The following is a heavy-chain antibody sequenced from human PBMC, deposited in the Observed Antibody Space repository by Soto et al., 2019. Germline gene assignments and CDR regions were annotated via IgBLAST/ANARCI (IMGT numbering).Heavy chain of an antibody. J-gene: IGHJ4*02. V-gene: IGHV4-4*02. Sequence: QVQLQESGPGLVQPSGTLSLTCAVSGGSISSSTWWTWVRQPPTKGLEWIGQIYHTGSTNYNPPLKGRVTMSIDKSKNQFSLRLSSVTAADTAVYYCARGGDYRFDYWGQGTLVTVSS. CDR3: ARGGDYRFDY. CDR2: IYHTGST. CDR1: GGSISSSTW. D-gene: IGHD4-4*01.